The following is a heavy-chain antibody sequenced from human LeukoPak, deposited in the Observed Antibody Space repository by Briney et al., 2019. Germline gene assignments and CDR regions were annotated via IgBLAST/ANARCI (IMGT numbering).Heavy chain of an antibody. Sequence: SETLAPTCTGSRYSIRNGYNWGGIRLAPGKGREWLGSIYQSGSTYANPSLKSRVTLSIDTSKNRFSLKLTSVTAADTALYYCARAEINDYRRYWGQGLPVIVPS. V-gene: IGHV4-38-2*02. J-gene: IGHJ4*02. CDR1: RYSIRNGYN. D-gene: IGHD4-11*01. CDR2: IYQSGST. CDR3: ARAEINDYRRY.